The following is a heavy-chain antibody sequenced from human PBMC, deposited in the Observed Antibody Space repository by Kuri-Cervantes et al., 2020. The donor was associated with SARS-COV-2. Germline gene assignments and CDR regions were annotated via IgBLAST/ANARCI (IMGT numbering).Heavy chain of an antibody. CDR2: FDPEDGET. CDR3: ATDFGYSSSSHADY. Sequence: ASVKVSCKVPGYTLTELSMHWVRQAPGKRLEWMGGFDPEDGETIYAQKFQGRVTMTEDTSTDTAYMELSSLRSEDTAVYYCATDFGYSSSSHADYWGQGTLVTVSS. D-gene: IGHD6-6*01. V-gene: IGHV1-24*01. CDR1: GYTLTELS. J-gene: IGHJ4*02.